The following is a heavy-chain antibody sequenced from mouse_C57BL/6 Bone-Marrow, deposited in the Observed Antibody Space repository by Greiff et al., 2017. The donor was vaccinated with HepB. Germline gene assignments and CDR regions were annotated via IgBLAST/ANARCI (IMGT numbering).Heavy chain of an antibody. V-gene: IGHV1-19*01. Sequence: VQLQQSGPVLVKPGASVKMSCKASGYTFTDYYMNWVKQSHGKSLEWIGVINPYNGGTSYNQKFKGKATLTVDKSSSTAYMELNSLTSEDSAVYYCARLKAPCYRRGGDYWGQGTTLTVSS. J-gene: IGHJ2*01. CDR1: GYTFTDYY. D-gene: IGHD2-14*01. CDR3: ARLKAPCYRRGGDY. CDR2: INPYNGGT.